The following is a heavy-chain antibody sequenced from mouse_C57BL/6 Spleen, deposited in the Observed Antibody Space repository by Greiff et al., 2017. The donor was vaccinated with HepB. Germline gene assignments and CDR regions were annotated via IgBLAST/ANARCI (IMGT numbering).Heavy chain of an antibody. Sequence: VQLQQSGPELVKPGASVKISCKASGYSFTGYYMNWVKQSPEKSLEWIGEINPSTGGTTYNQKFKAKATLTVYKSSSTAYMQLKSLTSEDSAVYYCARWGQLRLEAMDYWGQGTSVTVSS. J-gene: IGHJ4*01. V-gene: IGHV1-42*01. D-gene: IGHD3-2*02. CDR2: INPSTGGT. CDR1: GYSFTGYY. CDR3: ARWGQLRLEAMDY.